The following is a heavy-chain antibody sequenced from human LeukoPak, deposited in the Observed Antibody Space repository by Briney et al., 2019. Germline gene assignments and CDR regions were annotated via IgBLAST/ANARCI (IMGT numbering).Heavy chain of an antibody. CDR2: IYPGDSDT. Sequence: GESLKISCKGSGYSFTSYWIAWVRQMPGKGLEWMGIIYPGDSDTRYSPSFQGQVTISADKSISTAYLQWSSLKASDTAMYYCARHGSYYDSSGYYYVGYWGQGTLVTVSS. CDR3: ARHGSYYDSSGYYYVGY. D-gene: IGHD3-22*01. J-gene: IGHJ4*02. V-gene: IGHV5-51*01. CDR1: GYSFTSYW.